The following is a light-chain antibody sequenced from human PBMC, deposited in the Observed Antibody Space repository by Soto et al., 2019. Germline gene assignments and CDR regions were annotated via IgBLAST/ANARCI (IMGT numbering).Light chain of an antibody. CDR2: EVN. V-gene: IGLV2-8*01. Sequence: QSVLTQPPSASGSPGQSVAISCTGTSSDVGGYNYVSWYQQHPGKAPKLMIYEVNKRPSGVPDRFSGSKSSNTASLTVSGLQAEDEADYYCSSYEGSNNFVSGTGTKVTVL. CDR1: SSDVGGYNY. J-gene: IGLJ1*01. CDR3: SSYEGSNNFV.